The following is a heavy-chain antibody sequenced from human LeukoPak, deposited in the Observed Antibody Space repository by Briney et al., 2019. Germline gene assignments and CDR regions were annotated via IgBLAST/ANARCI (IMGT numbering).Heavy chain of an antibody. D-gene: IGHD3-3*01. CDR1: GGSISSGSYY. V-gene: IGHV4-61*02. J-gene: IGHJ4*02. CDR3: ARAYDFWSPLGY. CDR2: IHTSGST. Sequence: SETLSLTCTVSGGSISSGSYYWSWIRQPAGKGLEWIGRIHTSGSTNYNPSLKSRVTISVDTSKNQFSLKLSSVTAADTAVYYCARAYDFWSPLGYWGQGTLVTVSS.